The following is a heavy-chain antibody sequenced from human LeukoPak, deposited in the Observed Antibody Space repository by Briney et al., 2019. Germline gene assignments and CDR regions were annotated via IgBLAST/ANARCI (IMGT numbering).Heavy chain of an antibody. CDR2: IYYSGST. V-gene: IGHV4-39*07. CDR3: ARDNYDSSGYYEHALDL. J-gene: IGHJ3*01. CDR1: GGSISSSSYY. D-gene: IGHD3-22*01. Sequence: PSETLSLTCTVSGGSISSSSYYWGWIRQPPGKGLEWIGSIYYSGSTYYNPSLKSRVTISVDTSKNQFSLKMTSLTAADTAVYYCARDNYDSSGYYEHALDLWGQGTMVTVSS.